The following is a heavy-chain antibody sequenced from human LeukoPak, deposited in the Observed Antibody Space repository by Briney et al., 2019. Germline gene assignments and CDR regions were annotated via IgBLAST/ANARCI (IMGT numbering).Heavy chain of an antibody. CDR3: AKLVDYCEGRTCFTTYYYTVI. CDR1: GLTFSISG. V-gene: IGHV3-30*02. Sequence: PGGSLRLSCAVSGLTFSISGMHWVRQAPGKGLEWVTFIRDDGSNEYYADSVKGRFTVSRDQSKNTLYLQMKSLTLEDTAVYYCAKLVDYCEGRTCFTTYYYTVIWGKGTTVTVSS. J-gene: IGHJ6*03. D-gene: IGHD4/OR15-4a*01. CDR2: IRDDGSNE.